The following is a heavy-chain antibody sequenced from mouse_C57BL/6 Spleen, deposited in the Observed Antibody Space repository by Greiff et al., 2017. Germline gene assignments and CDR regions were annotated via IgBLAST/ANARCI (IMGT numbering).Heavy chain of an antibody. CDR2: ISSGSSTI. CDR3: AEGAAWFAY. Sequence: EVQLVESGGGLVKPGGSLKRSCAASGFTFSDYGMHWVRQAPEKGLEWVAYISSGSSTIYYADTVKGRFIISGDNAKNTLFLQMASLRSGDTAMYYCAEGAAWFAYWGQGTLVTVSA. V-gene: IGHV5-17*01. J-gene: IGHJ3*01. CDR1: GFTFSDYG.